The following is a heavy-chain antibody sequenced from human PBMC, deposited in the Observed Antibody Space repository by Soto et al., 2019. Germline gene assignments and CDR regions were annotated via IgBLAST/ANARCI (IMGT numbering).Heavy chain of an antibody. V-gene: IGHV3-30-3*01. CDR2: ISYDGSNK. J-gene: IGHJ6*02. CDR1: GFTFSSYA. CDR3: AREPDIVLVPAAMDAYYYGMDV. D-gene: IGHD2-2*01. Sequence: QVQLVESGGGVVQPGRSLRLSCAASGFTFSSYAMHWVRQAPDKGLEWVAVISYDGSNKYYADSVKGRFTISRDNSKNTLYLQMNSLRAEDTAVYYCAREPDIVLVPAAMDAYYYGMDVWGQGTTVTVSS.